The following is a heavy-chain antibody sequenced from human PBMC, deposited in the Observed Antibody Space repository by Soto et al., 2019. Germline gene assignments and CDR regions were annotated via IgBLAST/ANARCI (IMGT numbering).Heavy chain of an antibody. CDR2: ISYDGGNT. Sequence: GGSLRLSCAASGFTFSGYGMHWVRQPPGRGLEWVAVISYDGGNTYYADSVKGRFTISRDNSKNTLYLQMNSLRAEDTAVYYCAKDTAYYYDSSGRPLNYYYYGMDVWGQGTTVTVSS. V-gene: IGHV3-30*18. J-gene: IGHJ6*02. CDR3: AKDTAYYYDSSGRPLNYYYYGMDV. D-gene: IGHD3-22*01. CDR1: GFTFSGYG.